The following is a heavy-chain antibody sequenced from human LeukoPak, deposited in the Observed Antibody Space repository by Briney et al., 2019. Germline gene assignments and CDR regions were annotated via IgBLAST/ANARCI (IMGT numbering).Heavy chain of an antibody. CDR2: INPNSGGT. CDR3: ARAPQDQYDFWSGYDFDY. D-gene: IGHD3-3*01. CDR1: GYTFTGYY. Sequence: ASVKVPCKASGYTFTGYYMHWVRQAPGQGLEWMGWINPNSGGTNYAQKFQGRVTMTRDTSISTAYMELSRLRSDDTAVYYCARAPQDQYDFWSGYDFDYWGQGTLVTVSS. V-gene: IGHV1-2*02. J-gene: IGHJ4*02.